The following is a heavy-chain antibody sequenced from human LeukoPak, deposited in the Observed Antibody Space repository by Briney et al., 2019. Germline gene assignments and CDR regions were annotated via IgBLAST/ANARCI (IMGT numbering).Heavy chain of an antibody. J-gene: IGHJ4*02. Sequence: SGGSLRLSCAASGFSFGSYGMHWVRQAPGKGLEWVAVISNDGSITKYGDSVRGRFTISRDNSKNTLYVQMNSLRTDDAAAYYCAKSKSPYPMDYIFDFWGQGTRVTVSS. V-gene: IGHV3-30*18. D-gene: IGHD4-11*01. CDR2: ISNDGSIT. CDR1: GFSFGSYG. CDR3: AKSKSPYPMDYIFDF.